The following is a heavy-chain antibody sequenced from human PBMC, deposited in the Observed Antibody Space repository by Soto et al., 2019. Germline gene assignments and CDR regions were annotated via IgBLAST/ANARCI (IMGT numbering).Heavy chain of an antibody. V-gene: IGHV4-61*01. CDR1: GGSVSSGSYY. CDR2: IYYSGST. J-gene: IGHJ4*02. D-gene: IGHD3-16*01. CDR3: ARSIMITFGGAPEPSFGY. Sequence: SETLSLTCAVSGGSVSSGSYYWSWIRQPPGKGLEWIGYIYYSGSTNYNPSLKSRVTISVDTSKNQFSLKLSSVTAADTAVYYCARSIMITFGGAPEPSFGYWGQGTLVTVSS.